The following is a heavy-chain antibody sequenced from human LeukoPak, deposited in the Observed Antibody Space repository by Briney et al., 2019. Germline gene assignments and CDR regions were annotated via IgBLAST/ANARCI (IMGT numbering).Heavy chain of an antibody. CDR2: ISSSGSTI. CDR3: ARKERAAGTLI. CDR1: GFTFSSYE. V-gene: IGHV3-48*03. Sequence: GGSLRLSCAASGFTFSSYEMNWVRQAPGKGLEWVSYISSSGSTIYYADSVKGRFTISRDNAKSSLYLQMNSLRAEDTAVYYCARKERAAGTLIWGQGTLVTVSS. J-gene: IGHJ4*02. D-gene: IGHD6-13*01.